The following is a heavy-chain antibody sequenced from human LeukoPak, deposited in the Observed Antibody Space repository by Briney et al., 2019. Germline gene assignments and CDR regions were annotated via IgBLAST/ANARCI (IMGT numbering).Heavy chain of an antibody. V-gene: IGHV1-46*01. D-gene: IGHD3-22*01. CDR3: ARASPPNYYDSSGGNTFDY. J-gene: IGHJ4*02. CDR1: GYTFTSYY. Sequence: ASVKVSCKASGYTFTSYYMHWVRQAPGQGLEWMGIINPSGGSTSYAQKFQGRVTMTRDTSTSTVYMELSSLRSEDTAVYYCARASPPNYYDSSGGNTFDYWGQGTLVIVSS. CDR2: INPSGGST.